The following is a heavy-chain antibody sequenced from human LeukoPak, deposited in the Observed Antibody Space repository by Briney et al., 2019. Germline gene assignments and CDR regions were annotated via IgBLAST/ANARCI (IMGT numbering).Heavy chain of an antibody. J-gene: IGHJ4*02. CDR1: GDSIVNYY. V-gene: IGHV4-59*01. CDR2: IHSSGVT. Sequence: SETLSLTCSVSGDSIVNYYWSWIRQSPGKAREWLGYIHSSGVTNYNSSFKSRVTISVDTSKNQFSLKLNSVTAADTAVYSCARQTSAYPYYFDFWGQGTLVTVSS. D-gene: IGHD5-12*01. CDR3: ARQTSAYPYYFDF.